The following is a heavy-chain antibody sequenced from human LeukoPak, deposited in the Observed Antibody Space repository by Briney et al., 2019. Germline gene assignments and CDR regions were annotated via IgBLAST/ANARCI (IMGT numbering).Heavy chain of an antibody. CDR1: GGTFISYA. CDR3: AMGGAAAGTTY. CDR2: IIPIFGTA. Sequence: ASVKVSCKASGGTFISYAISWVRQAPGQGLEWMGGIIPIFGTANYAQKFQGRVTITTDESTSTAYMELSSLRSEDTAVYYCAMGGAAAGTTYWGQGTLVTVSS. D-gene: IGHD6-13*01. J-gene: IGHJ4*02. V-gene: IGHV1-69*05.